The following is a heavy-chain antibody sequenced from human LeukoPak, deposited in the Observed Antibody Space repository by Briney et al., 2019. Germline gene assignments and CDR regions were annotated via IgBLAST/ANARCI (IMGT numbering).Heavy chain of an antibody. V-gene: IGHV3-74*01. CDR1: GFTLSNYW. J-gene: IGHJ3*02. Sequence: PGGSLRLSCAASGFTLSNYWMHWVRQAPGKGLVWVSRINSGGRTTGYAGSVKGRFTISRDNAKKMLYLQMNSLRAEDTAVYYCVRDRPSNYCDSSVDAFDIWGRGTMVTVSS. CDR3: VRDRPSNYCDSSVDAFDI. D-gene: IGHD3-22*01. CDR2: INSGGRTT.